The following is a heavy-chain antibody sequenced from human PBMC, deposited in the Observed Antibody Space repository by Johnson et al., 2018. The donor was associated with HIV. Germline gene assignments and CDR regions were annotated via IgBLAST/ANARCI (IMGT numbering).Heavy chain of an antibody. J-gene: IGHJ3*02. CDR2: INWNGGST. V-gene: IGHV3-20*04. CDR1: GFTLDDYG. Sequence: MQLVESGGGVVRPGGSLRLSCAASGFTLDDYGMAWVRQAPGKGLEWVSGINWNGGSTGYADSVKGRFTISRDNAKNSLYLQMNSLKTEDTAVYYCTTKPYSSSWYGAFDIWGQGTMVTVSS. CDR3: TTKPYSSSWYGAFDI. D-gene: IGHD6-13*01.